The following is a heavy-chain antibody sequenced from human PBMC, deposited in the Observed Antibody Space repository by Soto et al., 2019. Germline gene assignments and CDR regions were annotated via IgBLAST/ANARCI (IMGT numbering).Heavy chain of an antibody. V-gene: IGHV1-2*02. CDR3: ARGWPLGGYSYGYLIYYYYYGMDV. D-gene: IGHD5-18*01. CDR2: INPNSGGT. Sequence: ASVKVSCKASGYTFTGYYMHWVRQAPGQGLEWMGWINPNSGGTNYAQKFQGRVTMTRDTSISTAYMELSRLRSDDTAVYYCARGWPLGGYSYGYLIYYYYYGMDVWRQRTTVTVSS. CDR1: GYTFTGYY. J-gene: IGHJ6*02.